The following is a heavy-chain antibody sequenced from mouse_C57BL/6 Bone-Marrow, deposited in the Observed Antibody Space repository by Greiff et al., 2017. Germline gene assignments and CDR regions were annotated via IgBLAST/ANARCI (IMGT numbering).Heavy chain of an antibody. CDR3: SRPYYSNYWYFDV. CDR1: GYTFTSYW. V-gene: IGHV1-55*01. Sequence: QVQLQQPGAELVKPGASVKMSCKASGYTFTSYWITWVKQRPGQGLEWIGDISPGSGSTYYNEKFKGKATLTVDTSASTAYMQLRSLTSEDYAVYDCSRPYYSNYWYFDVWGTGTTVTVSS. D-gene: IGHD2-5*01. CDR2: ISPGSGST. J-gene: IGHJ1*03.